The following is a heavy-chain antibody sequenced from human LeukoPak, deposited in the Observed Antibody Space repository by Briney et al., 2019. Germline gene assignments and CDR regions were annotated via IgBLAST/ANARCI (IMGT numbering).Heavy chain of an antibody. J-gene: IGHJ4*02. D-gene: IGHD5-18*01. Sequence: GGSLRLSCAASGFTFSSHGMNWVRQAPGKGLEWVSGINWNGGSIGYADSVKGRFTISRDNAKNSLYLQMNSLRAEDTALYYCARDRGYSYGYGFDYWGQGTLVTVSS. CDR2: INWNGGSI. CDR1: GFTFSSHG. V-gene: IGHV3-20*04. CDR3: ARDRGYSYGYGFDY.